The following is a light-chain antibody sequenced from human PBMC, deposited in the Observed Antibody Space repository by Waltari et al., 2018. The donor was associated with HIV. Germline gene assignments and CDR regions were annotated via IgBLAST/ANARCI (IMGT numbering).Light chain of an antibody. V-gene: IGLV2-8*01. J-gene: IGLJ1*01. CDR1: SRDVGGYNY. Sequence: QSALTQPPSASGSPGQSVTISCTGTSRDVGGYNYVSWYQQHPGKAPKLIIYEVSKRPSGVPERFSGSKSGNTASLTVSGLQAEDEADYYCSSYAASLFVFGTGTKVTVL. CDR3: SSYAASLFV. CDR2: EVS.